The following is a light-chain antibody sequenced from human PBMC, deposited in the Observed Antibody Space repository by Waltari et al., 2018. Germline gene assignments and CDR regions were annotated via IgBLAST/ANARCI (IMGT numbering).Light chain of an antibody. CDR1: TLPRQP. CDR3: QSADSDGTFV. V-gene: IGLV3-25*03. J-gene: IGLJ1*01. CDR2: KDS. Sequence: SSELTQPPSVSVSPGQTARITCSGDTLPRQPDSWYRQKPGQAPVLVMYKDSERPSGIPDRFSGSSSGTTVTLTISGVQPEDEGDYYCQSADSDGTFVFGGGTTVSVL.